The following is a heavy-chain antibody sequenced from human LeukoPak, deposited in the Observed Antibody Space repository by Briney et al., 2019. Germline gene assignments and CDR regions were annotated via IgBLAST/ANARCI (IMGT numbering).Heavy chain of an antibody. D-gene: IGHD6-13*01. CDR3: ATRIAAGGLFFFDY. Sequence: GGSLRLSCAASGFIVNGKYMSWVRQAPGKGLEWVSGIHTNDKTYYADSVKGRFTISRDNSKNTLFLQMNTLRAEDTAVYYCATRIAAGGLFFFDYWGQGTLVTISS. CDR2: IHTNDKT. J-gene: IGHJ4*02. CDR1: GFIVNGKY. V-gene: IGHV3-53*01.